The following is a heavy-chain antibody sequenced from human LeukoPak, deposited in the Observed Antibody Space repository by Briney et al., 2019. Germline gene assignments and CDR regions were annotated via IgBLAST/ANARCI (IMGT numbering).Heavy chain of an antibody. V-gene: IGHV3-30-3*01. J-gene: IGHJ4*02. CDR1: RFTFSSYA. CDR2: ISYDGSNK. Sequence: PGGSLRLSCAASRFTFSSYAMHGVRQAPGKGLEWVAVISYDGSNKYYADSVKGRFTISRDNSKNTLYLQMNSLRAEDTAVYYCASILWFGELLSPHFDYWGQGTLVTVSS. CDR3: ASILWFGELLSPHFDY. D-gene: IGHD3-10*01.